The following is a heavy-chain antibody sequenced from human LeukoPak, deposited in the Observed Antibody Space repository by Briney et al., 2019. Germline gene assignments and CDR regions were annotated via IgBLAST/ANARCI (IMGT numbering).Heavy chain of an antibody. CDR2: ISSSSSYI. J-gene: IGHJ6*04. D-gene: IGHD3-9*01. CDR1: EFTFSTYS. Sequence: KTGGSLRLSCAASEFTFSTYSMNWVRQAPGKGLEWVSYISSSSSYIYYADSVKGRFTLSRDNDKNSLYLQMNSLRAEDTAVYYCARGRLYYDILTDYSYDYGMDVWGKGTTVTVSS. V-gene: IGHV3-21*01. CDR3: ARGRLYYDILTDYSYDYGMDV.